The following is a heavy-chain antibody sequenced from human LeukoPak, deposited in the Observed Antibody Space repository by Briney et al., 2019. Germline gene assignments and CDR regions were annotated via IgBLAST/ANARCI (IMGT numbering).Heavy chain of an antibody. CDR2: INHSGST. V-gene: IGHV4-34*01. D-gene: IGHD2-15*01. CDR3: ARHCCSGPAKRVFDI. J-gene: IGHJ3*02. CDR1: GGSFSGYY. Sequence: SETLSLTCAVYGGSFSGYYWSWIRQPPGKGLEWIGEINHSGSTNYNPSLKSRVTISVDTSKNQFSLKLSSVTAADTAVYHCARHCCSGPAKRVFDIWGQGTMVTVSS.